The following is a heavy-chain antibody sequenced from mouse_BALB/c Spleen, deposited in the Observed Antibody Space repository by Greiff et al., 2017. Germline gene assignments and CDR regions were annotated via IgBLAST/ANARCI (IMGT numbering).Heavy chain of an antibody. J-gene: IGHJ4*01. CDR2: ISDGGSYT. CDR1: GFTFSDYY. CDR3: ARTDPYYAMDY. V-gene: IGHV5-4*02. Sequence: EVQVVESGGGLVKPGGSLKLSCAASGFTFSDYYMYWVRQTPEKRLEWVATISDGGSYTYYPDSVKGRFTISRDNAKNNLYLQMSSLKSEDTAMYYCARTDPYYAMDYWGQGTSVTVSS.